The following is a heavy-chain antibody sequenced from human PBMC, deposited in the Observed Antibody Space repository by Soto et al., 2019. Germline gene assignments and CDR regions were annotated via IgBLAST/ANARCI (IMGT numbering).Heavy chain of an antibody. V-gene: IGHV1-46*01. D-gene: IGHD3-22*01. CDR1: GYTFTSYY. CDR3: ARDREHYYDSSGYSPTLDYYGMDV. Sequence: GASVKVSCKASGYTFTSYYMHWVRQAPGQGLEWMGIINPSGGSTSYAQKFQGRVTMTRDTSTSTVYMELSSLRSEDTAVYYCARDREHYYDSSGYSPTLDYYGMDVWGQGTTVTVSS. J-gene: IGHJ6*02. CDR2: INPSGGST.